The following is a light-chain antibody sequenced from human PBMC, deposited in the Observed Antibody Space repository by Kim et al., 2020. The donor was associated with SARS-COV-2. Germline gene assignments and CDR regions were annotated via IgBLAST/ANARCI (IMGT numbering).Light chain of an antibody. CDR3: EQYYVYPVT. V-gene: IGKV1-16*02. Sequence: ASVGDTVSITCRASEDIRIYLAEFQQKPGKAPKSLIYTASNLQDGVPSKFSGSGSGTEFTLTISSLQPEDLATYYCEQYYVYPVTFGQGTRLEIK. CDR1: EDIRIY. CDR2: TAS. J-gene: IGKJ5*01.